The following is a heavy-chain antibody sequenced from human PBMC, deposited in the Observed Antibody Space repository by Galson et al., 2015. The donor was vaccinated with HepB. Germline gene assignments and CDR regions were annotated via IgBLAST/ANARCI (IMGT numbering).Heavy chain of an antibody. J-gene: IGHJ3*02. Sequence: SLRLSCAASGFIFNDYGMTWVRHAPGKGLQWVSGIFYNGGGTHYVDSVKGRFTISIDNAKKSLYLQMNNLRVDDTALYFCARKNYGDSYDMWGQGTMVTVS. V-gene: IGHV3-20*04. D-gene: IGHD3-16*01. CDR3: ARKNYGDSYDM. CDR2: IFYNGGGT. CDR1: GFIFNDYG.